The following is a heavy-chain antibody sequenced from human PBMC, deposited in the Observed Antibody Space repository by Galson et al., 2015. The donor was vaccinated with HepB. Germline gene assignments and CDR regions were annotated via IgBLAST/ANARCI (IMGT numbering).Heavy chain of an antibody. CDR1: GFTFSSYW. Sequence: SLRLSCAASGFTFSSYWMHWVRQAPGKGLVWVSRINSDGSSTSYADSVKGRFTISRDNAKNTLYLQMNSLRAEDTAVYYCAREDVPSVYDSSGSDYYGMDVWGQGTTVTVSS. D-gene: IGHD3-22*01. V-gene: IGHV3-74*01. CDR3: AREDVPSVYDSSGSDYYGMDV. CDR2: INSDGSST. J-gene: IGHJ6*02.